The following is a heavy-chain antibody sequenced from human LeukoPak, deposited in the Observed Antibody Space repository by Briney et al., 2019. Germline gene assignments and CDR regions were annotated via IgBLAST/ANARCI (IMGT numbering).Heavy chain of an antibody. CDR1: GFTFRNYW. J-gene: IGHJ6*02. Sequence: PGGSLRLSCAASGFTFRNYWMTWVRQAPGKGLEWVANIKEDGSEKYYVDSVKGRSTISRDNAKNSLYLQMNSLRAEDTALYYCARDGSNWGDYYYYGLDVWGRGTTVTVSS. CDR3: ARDGSNWGDYYYYGLDV. V-gene: IGHV3-7*04. CDR2: IKEDGSEK. D-gene: IGHD6-13*01.